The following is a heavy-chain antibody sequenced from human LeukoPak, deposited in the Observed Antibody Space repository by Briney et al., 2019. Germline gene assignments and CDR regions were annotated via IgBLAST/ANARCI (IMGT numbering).Heavy chain of an antibody. D-gene: IGHD3-9*01. CDR2: ISAYNGNT. CDR1: GYTFTSYG. V-gene: IGHV1-18*01. Sequence: ASVKVSCKASGYTFTSYGISWVRQAPGQGLEWMGWISAYNGNTNFAQKLQGRVTMTTDTSTSTAFMDLRSLRSDDTAVYYCARDQAATNTQVRFCLDWGQGTLVTVSS. J-gene: IGHJ4*02. CDR3: ARDQAATNTQVRFCLD.